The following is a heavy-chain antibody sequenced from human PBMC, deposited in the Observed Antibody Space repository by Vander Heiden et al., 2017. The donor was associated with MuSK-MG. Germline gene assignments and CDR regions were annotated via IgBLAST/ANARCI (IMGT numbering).Heavy chain of an antibody. CDR1: GFTFSSYA. Sequence: EVQLLESGGGLVQPGGSLRLSCAASGFTFSSYAMSWVRQAPGKGLGWVSAISGSGGSTYYADSVKGRFTISRDNSKNTLYLQMNSLRAEDTAVYYCAKDGVATRTYFDYWGQGTLVTVSS. CDR3: AKDGVATRTYFDY. D-gene: IGHD5-12*01. CDR2: ISGSGGST. V-gene: IGHV3-23*01. J-gene: IGHJ4*02.